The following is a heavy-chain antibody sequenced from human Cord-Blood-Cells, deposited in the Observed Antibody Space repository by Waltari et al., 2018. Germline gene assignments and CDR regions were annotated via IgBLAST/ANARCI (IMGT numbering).Heavy chain of an antibody. V-gene: IGHV4-39*01. J-gene: IGHJ3*02. D-gene: IGHD3-10*01. CDR3: ARQLWFGELLFDAFDI. CDR2: IYYSGST. CDR1: GGSISSSSYY. Sequence: QLQLQESGPGPVKPSETLSLTCTVSGGSISSSSYYWGWIRPHPGKGLEWIGSIYYSGSTYYNPSLKSRVTISVDTSKNQFSLKLSSVTAADTAVYYCARQLWFGELLFDAFDIWGQGTMVTVSS.